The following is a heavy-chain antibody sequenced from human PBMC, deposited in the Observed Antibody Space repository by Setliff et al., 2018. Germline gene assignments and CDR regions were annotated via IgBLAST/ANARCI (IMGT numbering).Heavy chain of an antibody. D-gene: IGHD6-13*01. CDR1: GGTFSSYA. V-gene: IGHV1-69*10. CDR2: IIPILGIA. J-gene: IGHJ4*02. Sequence: SVKVSCKASGGTFSSYAISWVRQAPGQGLEWMGGIIPILGIANYVQKFQGRVTITADKSTSTAYMELSSLRSEDTAVYYCARGAAAGIRTFDYWGQGTLVTAPQ. CDR3: ARGAAAGIRTFDY.